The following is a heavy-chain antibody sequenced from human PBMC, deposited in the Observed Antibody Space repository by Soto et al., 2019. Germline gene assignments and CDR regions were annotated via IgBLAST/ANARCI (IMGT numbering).Heavy chain of an antibody. J-gene: IGHJ5*02. Sequence: GGSLRLSCAASGFTFTDYYMSWIRQAPGKGLEWVSYISSTGSYTNYADSVKGRFTISRDNANNTLYLQMNSLRAEDTAVYYCARDHVVSRNWFDPWGQGTLVTVSS. CDR3: ARDHVVSRNWFDP. CDR1: GFTFTDYY. D-gene: IGHD2-21*01. V-gene: IGHV3-11*06. CDR2: ISSTGSYT.